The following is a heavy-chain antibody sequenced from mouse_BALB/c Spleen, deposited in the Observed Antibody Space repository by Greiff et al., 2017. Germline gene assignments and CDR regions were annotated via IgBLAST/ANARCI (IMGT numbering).Heavy chain of an antibody. V-gene: IGHV14-3*02. D-gene: IGHD4-1*02. Sequence: VQLQQSGAELVKPGASVKLSCTASGFNIKDTYMHWVKQRPEQGLEWIGRIDPANGNTKYDPKFQGKATITADTSSNTAYLQLSSLTSEDTAVYYCARANWEDWYFDVWGAGTTVTFSS. CDR2: IDPANGNT. CDR3: ARANWEDWYFDV. CDR1: GFNIKDTY. J-gene: IGHJ1*01.